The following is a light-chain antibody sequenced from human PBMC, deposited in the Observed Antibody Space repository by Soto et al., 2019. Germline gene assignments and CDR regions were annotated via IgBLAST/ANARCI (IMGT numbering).Light chain of an antibody. CDR2: GAS. Sequence: EIVLTQSPGTLSLSPGERATLSCRASQSVSSSYLAWYQQKPGQATRLLIYGASSRATGIPDRFSGSGSGTHFTLTISRLEPEDFAVYYCQQYGSSSWTFGQGTKVEIK. V-gene: IGKV3-20*01. CDR1: QSVSSSY. CDR3: QQYGSSSWT. J-gene: IGKJ1*01.